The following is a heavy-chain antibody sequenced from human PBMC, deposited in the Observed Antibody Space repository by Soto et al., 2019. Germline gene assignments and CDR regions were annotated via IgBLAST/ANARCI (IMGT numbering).Heavy chain of an antibody. CDR2: ISSSSSYI. V-gene: IGHV3-21*01. CDR3: ARSGGGWYRTFDY. CDR1: GFTFSSYS. J-gene: IGHJ4*02. D-gene: IGHD6-19*01. Sequence: PGGSLRLSCAASGFTFSSYSMNWVRQAPGKGLEWVSSISSSSSYIYYADSVKGRFTISRDNAKNSLYLQMNSLRAEDTAVYYCARSGGGWYRTFDYWGQGTLVTVSS.